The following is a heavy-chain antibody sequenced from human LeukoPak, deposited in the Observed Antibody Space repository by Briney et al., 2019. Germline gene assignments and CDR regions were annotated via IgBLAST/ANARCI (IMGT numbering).Heavy chain of an antibody. V-gene: IGHV3-7*01. CDR2: IKQDGSEK. CDR3: ARSPRKDILTGYYSVFDY. CDR1: GFTFSSYW. J-gene: IGHJ4*02. D-gene: IGHD3-9*01. Sequence: GGSLRLSCAASGFTFSSYWMSWVRQAPGKGLEWVANIKQDGSEKYYVDSVKGRFTISRVNAKNSLYLQMNSLRAEDTAVYYCARSPRKDILTGYYSVFDYWGQGTLVTVSS.